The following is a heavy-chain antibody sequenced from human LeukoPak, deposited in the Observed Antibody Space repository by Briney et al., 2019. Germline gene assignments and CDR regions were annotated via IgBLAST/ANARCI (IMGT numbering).Heavy chain of an antibody. CDR3: AREGGYDQIDY. CDR2: IYYSGST. CDR1: GVSIGSGTYY. V-gene: IGHV4-61*01. D-gene: IGHD5-12*01. Sequence: SQTLSLTCTVSGVSIGSGTYYWSWIRQPPGKGLEWIGYIYYSGSTNYNPSLKSRVTISVDTSKNPFSLKLSSVTAADTAVYYCAREGGYDQIDYWGQGTLVTVSS. J-gene: IGHJ4*02.